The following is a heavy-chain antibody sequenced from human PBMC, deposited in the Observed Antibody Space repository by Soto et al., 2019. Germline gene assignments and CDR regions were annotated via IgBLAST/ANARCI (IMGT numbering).Heavy chain of an antibody. CDR1: GGSISSRNR. CDR2: VSHSGST. Sequence: QVHLLESGPGLVEPSGTLSLTCTVSGGSISSRNRWSWVRQSPGKGLERIGEVSHSGSTNSNPSLKGRVTISLDKSNNQFSLNLESMTAADAAVYFCANTRGLGLMDAWGKGTTVVVSS. D-gene: IGHD2-2*01. CDR3: ANTRGLGLMDA. J-gene: IGHJ6*03. V-gene: IGHV4-4*02.